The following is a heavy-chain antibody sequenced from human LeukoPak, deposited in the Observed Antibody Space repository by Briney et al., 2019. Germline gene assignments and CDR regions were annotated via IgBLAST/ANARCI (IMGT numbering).Heavy chain of an antibody. CDR3: ARIPKDSSDYQH. CDR1: GGSISSSSYY. CDR2: IYYSGST. D-gene: IGHD3-22*01. J-gene: IGHJ1*01. Sequence: SETLSLTCTVSGGSISSSSYYWGWIRQPPGKGLEWIGSIYYSGSTYYNPSLKSRVTMSVDTSKNQFSLKLSSVTAVDTAVYYCARIPKDSSDYQHWGHGTLVTVSS. V-gene: IGHV4-39*07.